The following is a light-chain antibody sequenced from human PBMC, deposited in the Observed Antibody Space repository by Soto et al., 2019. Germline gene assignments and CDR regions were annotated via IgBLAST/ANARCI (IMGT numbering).Light chain of an antibody. CDR2: DAS. V-gene: IGKV1-5*01. CDR3: QQYNNDSPWT. Sequence: DIQMTQSPSTLSASVGDRVTITCWASQSINNLLAWYQQKPGKAPNLLIYDASNLERGVPPRFSGSGSGTEFTLTIRSLQPDDFSTYYCQQYNNDSPWTFGQGTKVEIK. CDR1: QSINNL. J-gene: IGKJ1*01.